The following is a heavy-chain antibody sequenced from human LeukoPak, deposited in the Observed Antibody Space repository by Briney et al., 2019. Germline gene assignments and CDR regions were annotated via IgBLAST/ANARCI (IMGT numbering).Heavy chain of an antibody. J-gene: IGHJ4*02. CDR1: GGSISSSSYY. Sequence: SETLSLTGTVAGGSISSSSYYWGWIRQPPRKGLEWIGSIYYSGSTYYSPSLKSRVTISVDTSKNQFSLKLSSVAAADTAVYYCAREYCGGDCYSPLYFDYWGQGTLVTVSS. CDR3: AREYCGGDCYSPLYFDY. CDR2: IYYSGST. V-gene: IGHV4-39*02. D-gene: IGHD2-21*02.